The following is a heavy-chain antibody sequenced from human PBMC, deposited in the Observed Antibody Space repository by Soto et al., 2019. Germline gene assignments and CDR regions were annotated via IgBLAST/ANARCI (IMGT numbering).Heavy chain of an antibody. V-gene: IGHV4-30-4*01. CDR2: IYYSGST. J-gene: IGHJ4*01. D-gene: IGHD1-26*01. Sequence: GKGLEWIGYIYYSGSTYYNPSLKSRVTISVDTSKNQFSLKLSSVTAADLALYYCAGAPVGTGCFHYWC. CDR3: AGAPVGTGCFHY.